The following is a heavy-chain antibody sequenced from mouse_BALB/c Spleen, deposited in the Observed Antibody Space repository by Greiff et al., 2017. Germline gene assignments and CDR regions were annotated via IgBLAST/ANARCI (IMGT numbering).Heavy chain of an antibody. J-gene: IGHJ2*01. CDR1: GFTFSSYA. D-gene: IGHD2-2*01. CDR2: ISSGGST. Sequence: EVKLVESGGGLVKPGGSLKLSCAASGFTFSSYAMSWVRQTPEKRLEWVASISSGGSTYYPDSVKGRFTISRDNARNILYLQMSSLRSEDTAMYYCARALIYYGCDNYWGQGTTLTVSS. V-gene: IGHV5-6-5*01. CDR3: ARALIYYGCDNY.